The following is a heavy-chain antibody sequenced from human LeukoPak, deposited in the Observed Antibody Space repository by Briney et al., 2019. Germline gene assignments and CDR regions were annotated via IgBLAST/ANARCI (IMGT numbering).Heavy chain of an antibody. Sequence: ASVKVSCKASGYTFTSYYMHWVRQAPGQGLEWMGIINPSGGSTSYAQKFQGRVTMTRDTSTCTVYMELSSLRSEDTAVYYCAKPTTVYDILTGRHPTFDYWGQGTLVTVSS. D-gene: IGHD3-9*01. V-gene: IGHV1-46*01. J-gene: IGHJ4*02. CDR1: GYTFTSYY. CDR2: INPSGGST. CDR3: AKPTTVYDILTGRHPTFDY.